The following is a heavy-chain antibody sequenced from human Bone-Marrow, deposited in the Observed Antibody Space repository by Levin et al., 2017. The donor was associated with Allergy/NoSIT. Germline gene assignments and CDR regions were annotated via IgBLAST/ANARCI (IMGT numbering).Heavy chain of an antibody. CDR1: GFTFTSSA. CDR2: IVVGSGNT. V-gene: IGHV1-58*01. Sequence: ASVKVSCKASGFTFTSSAVQWVRQARGQRLEWIGWIVVGSGNTNYAQKFQERVTITRDMSTSTAYMELSSLRSEDTAVYYCAAQKRIAAENWFDPWGQGTLVTVSS. J-gene: IGHJ5*02. D-gene: IGHD6-13*01. CDR3: AAQKRIAAENWFDP.